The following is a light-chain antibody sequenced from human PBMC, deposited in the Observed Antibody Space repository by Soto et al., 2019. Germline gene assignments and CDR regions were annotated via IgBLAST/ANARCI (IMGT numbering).Light chain of an antibody. Sequence: QSALTQPASVSGSPGQSITISCTGTSSDVGGYKYVSWYQQHPGKAPKLMIYDVSYRPSGVSNRFSGSQSGNTASLTISGLQAEDEADYYCSSYTSSSTYVFGSGTKVTAL. CDR1: SSDVGGYKY. CDR3: SSYTSSSTYV. J-gene: IGLJ1*01. CDR2: DVS. V-gene: IGLV2-14*03.